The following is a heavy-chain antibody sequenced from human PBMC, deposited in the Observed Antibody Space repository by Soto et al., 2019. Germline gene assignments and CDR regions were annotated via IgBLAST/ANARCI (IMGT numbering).Heavy chain of an antibody. J-gene: IGHJ4*02. CDR2: IYYSGST. D-gene: IGHD3-3*01. V-gene: IGHV4-61*01. Sequence: PSETLSLTCTVSGGSVSSGSYYWSWIRQPPGKGLEWIGYIYYSGSTNYNPSLKSRVTISVDTSKNQFSLKLSSVTAEDTAVYYCAKRYWSGSHTRHFDYWGQGTLVTVSS. CDR3: AKRYWSGSHTRHFDY. CDR1: GGSVSSGSYY.